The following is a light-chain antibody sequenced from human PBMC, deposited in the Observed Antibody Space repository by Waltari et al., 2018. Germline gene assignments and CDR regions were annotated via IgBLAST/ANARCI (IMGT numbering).Light chain of an antibody. CDR3: QVWDDVTDSGV. CDR1: NIGSKS. Sequence: YVLTQPPSVSVDPGKTARLTCGGVNIGSKSENWYQQKPGQAPVLVMFYDSDRPSEIPERFSGSNSGNTATLTISWVEAGDEADYHCQVWDDVTDSGVFGGGTKLTVL. V-gene: IGLV3-21*04. CDR2: YDS. J-gene: IGLJ3*02.